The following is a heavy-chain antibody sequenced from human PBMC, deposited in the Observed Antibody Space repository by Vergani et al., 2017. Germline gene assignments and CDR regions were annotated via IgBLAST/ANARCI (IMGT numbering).Heavy chain of an antibody. CDR3: ARDLGIAVAGGNWFDP. CDR1: GYTFTGYY. CDR2: INPNSGGT. Sequence: QVQLVQSGAEVKKPGASVKVSCKASGYTFTGYYMHWVRQAPGQGLEWMGWINPNSGGTNYAQKFQGRVTMTRDTSLSTAYMELSRLRSDDTAVYYCARDLGIAVAGGNWFDPWGQGTLVTVSS. V-gene: IGHV1-2*02. D-gene: IGHD6-19*01. J-gene: IGHJ5*02.